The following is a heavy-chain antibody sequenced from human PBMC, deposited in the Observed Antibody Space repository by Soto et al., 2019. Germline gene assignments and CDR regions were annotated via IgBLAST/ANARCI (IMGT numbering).Heavy chain of an antibody. CDR1: GFIIRNYA. D-gene: IGHD2-21*01. V-gene: IGHV3-23*01. Sequence: GGSLRLSCLASGFIIRNYAMSWVRLAPGKGLEWVSAITGKSGSTYNADSVKGRFTISRDTSQNTLYLQMNSLSAVDTAVYYCTKHWGGPPYYSGMHVWGKGTTVTVSS. CDR2: ITGKSGST. J-gene: IGHJ6*04. CDR3: TKHWGGPPYYSGMHV.